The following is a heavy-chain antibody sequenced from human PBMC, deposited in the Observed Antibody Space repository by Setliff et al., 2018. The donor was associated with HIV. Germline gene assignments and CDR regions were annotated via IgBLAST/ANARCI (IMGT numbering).Heavy chain of an antibody. CDR3: ARDVEHMMDV. CDR1: GYTFTTYG. Sequence: ASVKVSCKPSGYTFTTYGLSWVRQTPGQGLEWMGIINRSGGTTNYAQKFQGRVTMTTDTSTSTAYMELRRLTFDDTAVYYCARDVEHMMDVWGQGTTVTVSS. J-gene: IGHJ6*02. CDR2: INRSGGTT. V-gene: IGHV1-18*01.